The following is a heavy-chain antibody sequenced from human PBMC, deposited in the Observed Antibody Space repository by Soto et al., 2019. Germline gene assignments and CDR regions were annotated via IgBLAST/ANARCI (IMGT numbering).Heavy chain of an antibody. D-gene: IGHD3-22*01. Sequence: GGSLRLACAASGFTFSSYAMSWVRQAPGKGLEWVSAISGSGGSTYYADSVKGRFTISRDNSKNTLYLQMNSLRAEDTAVYYSARYHSSGQSPPAWGQGTLVTVSS. V-gene: IGHV3-23*01. CDR1: GFTFSSYA. CDR3: ARYHSSGQSPPA. J-gene: IGHJ5*02. CDR2: ISGSGGST.